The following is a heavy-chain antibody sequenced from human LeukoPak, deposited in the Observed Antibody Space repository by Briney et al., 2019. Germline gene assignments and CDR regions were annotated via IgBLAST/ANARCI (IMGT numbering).Heavy chain of an antibody. CDR1: GFTFSSYW. CDR2: INTDGSST. Sequence: GGSLRLSCAASGFTFSSYWMHWVRQAPGKGLVWVSRINTDGSSTSYADSVKGRFTISRDNAKNTLYLQMNSLRAEDTAVYYCARPYGYWSPFDYWGQGTLVTVSS. CDR3: ARPYGYWSPFDY. V-gene: IGHV3-74*01. J-gene: IGHJ4*02. D-gene: IGHD5-18*01.